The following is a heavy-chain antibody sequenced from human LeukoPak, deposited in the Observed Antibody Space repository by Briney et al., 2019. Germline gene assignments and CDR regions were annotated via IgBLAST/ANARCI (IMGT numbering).Heavy chain of an antibody. CDR2: INHSGST. Sequence: SETLSLTCAVYGGSFSGYYWSWIRQPPGKGLEWIGEINHSGSTNYNPSLKSRVTISVDTSKNQFSLKLSSVTAADTAVYYCARDSYYSVSTQDWYFDLWGRGTLVTVSS. D-gene: IGHD1-26*01. CDR3: ARDSYYSVSTQDWYFDL. V-gene: IGHV4-34*01. J-gene: IGHJ2*01. CDR1: GGSFSGYY.